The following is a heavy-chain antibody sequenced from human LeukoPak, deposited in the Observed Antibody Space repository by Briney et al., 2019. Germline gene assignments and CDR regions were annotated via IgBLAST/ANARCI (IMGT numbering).Heavy chain of an antibody. V-gene: IGHV3-23*01. Sequence: GGSLRLSCVGSEFTFRSHAMSWVRQAPEKGLEFVSGIYENGGTTYYADSVKGRFTISRDNSKNTLYLQMNSLRAEDTAVYYCAKVGYYGIDVWGQGTTVTVSS. CDR2: IYENGGTT. J-gene: IGHJ6*02. CDR1: EFTFRSHA. CDR3: AKVGYYGIDV.